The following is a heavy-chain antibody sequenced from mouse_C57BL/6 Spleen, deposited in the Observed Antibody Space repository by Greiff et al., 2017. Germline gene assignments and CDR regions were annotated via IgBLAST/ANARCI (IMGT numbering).Heavy chain of an antibody. J-gene: IGHJ4*01. CDR3: TTWELAYAMDY. V-gene: IGHV14-1*01. CDR2: IDPEDGDT. Sequence: VQLQQSGAELVRPGASVKLSCTASGFNIKDYYMHWVKQRPEQGLEWIGRIDPEDGDTEYDPKFQGKATMTADTSSTTAYLQLSSPTSADTAVYYCTTWELAYAMDYWGQGTSVTVSS. D-gene: IGHD4-1*01. CDR1: GFNIKDYY.